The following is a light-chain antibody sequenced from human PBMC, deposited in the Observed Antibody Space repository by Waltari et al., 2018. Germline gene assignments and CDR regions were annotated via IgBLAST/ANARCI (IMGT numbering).Light chain of an antibody. CDR1: SSNIGNNY. Sequence: QSVLTQPPSVSAAPGQRVTISCSGGSSNIGNNYVSWYRQFPGTPPKLLIYENTGRPPGFPGRFSGPRSGTPATLDITGLQAGDEADYYCGTWDSSLSGAVFGGGTHLTVL. CDR3: GTWDSSLSGAV. J-gene: IGLJ7*01. V-gene: IGLV1-51*02. CDR2: ENT.